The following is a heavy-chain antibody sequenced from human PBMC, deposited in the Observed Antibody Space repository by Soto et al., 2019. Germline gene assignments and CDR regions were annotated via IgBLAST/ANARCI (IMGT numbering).Heavy chain of an antibody. V-gene: IGHV3-48*01. CDR2: INSGSTSV. CDR3: ARGLRTVAAYGFDI. J-gene: IGHJ3*02. CDR1: GFIFSSYS. Sequence: GGSLRLSCVASGFIFSSYSMNWVRQAPGKGLEWISYINSGSTSVFYADSVKGRFTISRDNAKNSLYLQMNSLRAEDTAVYYCARGLRTVAAYGFDIWGRGTMVTVSS. D-gene: IGHD3-16*01.